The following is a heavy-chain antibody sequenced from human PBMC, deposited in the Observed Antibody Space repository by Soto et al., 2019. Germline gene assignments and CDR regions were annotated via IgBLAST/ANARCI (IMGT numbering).Heavy chain of an antibody. CDR3: ARGVAIRAYDSSGYIFDY. CDR1: GYSISSGYY. CDR2: IYHGGST. D-gene: IGHD3-22*01. Sequence: SETLSLTCAVSGYSISSGYYWGWLRQPPGKGLEWIGSIYHGGSTYYNPSLNSRVTLSIDMTNNHVSLILNSVTAADTAVYYCARGVAIRAYDSSGYIFDYWGQGTLVTV. J-gene: IGHJ4*02. V-gene: IGHV4-38-2*01.